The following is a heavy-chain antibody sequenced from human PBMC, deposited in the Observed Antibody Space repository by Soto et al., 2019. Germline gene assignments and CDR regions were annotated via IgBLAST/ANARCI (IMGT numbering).Heavy chain of an antibody. CDR1: GFTFDDYT. J-gene: IGHJ4*02. V-gene: IGHV3-43*01. D-gene: IGHD2-21*02. Sequence: DVQLVQSGGVVGEPGGSLRLSFEASGFTFDDYTMYWVRQPPGKALEWVGLVSWDGSSTDSTESVKGRFTITRDNSRNSLYLQMSSLTPEDTAVYFCARGTVVTGFDYWGQGTLVIVS. CDR2: VSWDGSST. CDR3: ARGTVVTGFDY.